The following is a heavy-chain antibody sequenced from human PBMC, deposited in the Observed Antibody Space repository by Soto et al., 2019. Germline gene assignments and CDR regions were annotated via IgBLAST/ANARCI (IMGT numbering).Heavy chain of an antibody. V-gene: IGHV3-23*01. D-gene: IGHD2-2*01. CDR2: ISGSGGST. CDR1: GFTFSSYA. Sequence: GGSLRLSCAASGFTFSSYAMSWVRQAPGKGLEWVSAISGSGGSTYYADSVKGRFTISRDNSKNTLYLQMNSLRAEDTAVYYCAKDPNIVVVPAAILDNWFAPGGQGTLVTVSS. J-gene: IGHJ5*02. CDR3: AKDPNIVVVPAAILDNWFAP.